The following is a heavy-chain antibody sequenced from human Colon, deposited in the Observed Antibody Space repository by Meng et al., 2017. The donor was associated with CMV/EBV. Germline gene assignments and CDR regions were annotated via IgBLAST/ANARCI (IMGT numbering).Heavy chain of an antibody. CDR2: IHGTGKT. Sequence: GESLKISCVASGFTVSSKYMSWIRQAPGKGLEWVSVIHGTGKTYYADSVKGRFTISSDRSKNTLYLQMNSLRPEDTAVYYCARAGMGGYVARGVNDYYYGMDVWGQGTTVTVSS. CDR1: GFTVSSKY. CDR3: ARAGMGGYVARGVNDYYYGMDV. J-gene: IGHJ6*02. D-gene: IGHD3-10*01. V-gene: IGHV3-66*02.